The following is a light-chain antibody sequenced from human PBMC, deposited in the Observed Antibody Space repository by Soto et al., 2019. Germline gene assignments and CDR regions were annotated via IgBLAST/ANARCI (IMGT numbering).Light chain of an antibody. CDR3: QQSYNTTWT. CDR1: QGISTY. Sequence: DIKMTQSPSPLSASVGDRVTLTCRASQGISTYLNWYQQKPGKAPKLLIYAASSLQSGGPSRFSGSGSETDFTLTISSLQPEDFATYSCQQSYNTTWTFGQGTKVDIK. V-gene: IGKV1-39*01. CDR2: AAS. J-gene: IGKJ1*01.